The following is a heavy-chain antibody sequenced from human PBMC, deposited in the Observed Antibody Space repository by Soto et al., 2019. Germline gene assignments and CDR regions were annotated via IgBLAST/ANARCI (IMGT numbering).Heavy chain of an antibody. CDR3: ARDQYNWNYGWFDP. CDR2: IHFSGST. D-gene: IGHD1-7*01. Sequence: SETLSLTCTVSGGSISSGDYYWSWIRQPPGKGLEWIAYIHFSGSTYYNPSLKSRVTMSVDTSKNQFSLKLNSVTAADTAVYYCARDQYNWNYGWFDPWGQGTLVTVS. CDR1: GGSISSGDYY. J-gene: IGHJ5*02. V-gene: IGHV4-30-4*01.